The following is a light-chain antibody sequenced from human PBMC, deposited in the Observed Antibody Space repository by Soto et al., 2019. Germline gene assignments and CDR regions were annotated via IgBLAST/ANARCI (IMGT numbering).Light chain of an antibody. J-gene: IGKJ1*01. CDR1: QTISSW. V-gene: IGKV1-5*03. CDR2: NAS. Sequence: DIQMTQSPSTLSLSVGDRVTITCRASQTISSWLAWYQQKPGKAPKLLIYNASTLKSGVPSRFSGSGSGTEFTLTISSLQPDDFATYYCQHYNSYSEAFGQGTKVDI. CDR3: QHYNSYSEA.